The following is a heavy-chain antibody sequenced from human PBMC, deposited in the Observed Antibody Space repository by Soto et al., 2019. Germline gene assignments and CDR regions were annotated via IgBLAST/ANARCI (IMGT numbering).Heavy chain of an antibody. CDR3: ARDRKYYGSGTFDP. D-gene: IGHD3-10*01. CDR2: INAGNGNT. J-gene: IGHJ5*02. Sequence: QVQLVQSGAEVKKPGASVKVSCKASGYTFTSYAMHWVRQAPGQRLEWMGWINAGNGNTKYSQKFQGRVTITRDTSASTAYMELSILRSEDTAVYYCARDRKYYGSGTFDPWGQGTLVTVSS. CDR1: GYTFTSYA. V-gene: IGHV1-3*01.